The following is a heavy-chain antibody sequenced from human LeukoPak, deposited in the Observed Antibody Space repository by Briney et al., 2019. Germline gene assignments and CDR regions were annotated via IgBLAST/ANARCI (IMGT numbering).Heavy chain of an antibody. D-gene: IGHD6-6*01. J-gene: IGHJ6*03. CDR3: TTRGYSSSEYYHYYYMDV. Sequence: PGGSLSLSCAASGFTFSGSAMHWVRQASGKGLEWVGRIRSKANSYATAYAASVKGRFTISRDDSKNTAYLQMNSLKTEDTAVYYCTTRGYSSSEYYHYYYMDVWGKGTTVTVSS. V-gene: IGHV3-73*01. CDR1: GFTFSGSA. CDR2: IRSKANSYAT.